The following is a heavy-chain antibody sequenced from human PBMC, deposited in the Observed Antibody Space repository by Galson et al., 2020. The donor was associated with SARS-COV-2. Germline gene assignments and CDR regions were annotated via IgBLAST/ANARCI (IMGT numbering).Heavy chain of an antibody. CDR2: IYYSGST. D-gene: IGHD3-22*01. Sequence: SETLSLTCTVSGGSISSSSYYWGWIRQPPGKGLEWIGSIYYSGSTYYNPSLKSRVTISVDTSKNQFSLKLSSVTAADTAVYYCARRGHYYDSSGVFDYWGQGTLVTVSS. CDR3: ARRGHYYDSSGVFDY. V-gene: IGHV4-39*01. J-gene: IGHJ4*02. CDR1: GGSISSSSYY.